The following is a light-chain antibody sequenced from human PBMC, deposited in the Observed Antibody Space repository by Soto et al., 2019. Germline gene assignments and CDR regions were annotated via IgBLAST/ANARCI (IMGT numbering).Light chain of an antibody. Sequence: EIVMTQFPATLSVSPGERATLSRRASQSVSSNLAWYRQKPGQAPRLLIYGASTRATGIPDRFSGSGSGTEFTLTISSLQSEDFAVYYCQQYNNWPRTFGQGTKVEIK. CDR2: GAS. J-gene: IGKJ1*01. CDR3: QQYNNWPRT. V-gene: IGKV3D-15*01. CDR1: QSVSSN.